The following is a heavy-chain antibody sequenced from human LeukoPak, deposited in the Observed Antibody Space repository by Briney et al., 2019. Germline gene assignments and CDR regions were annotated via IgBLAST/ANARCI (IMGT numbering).Heavy chain of an antibody. J-gene: IGHJ4*02. V-gene: IGHV1-2*02. CDR1: GGTFSSYA. CDR2: ITPSGGT. D-gene: IGHD5-24*01. Sequence: GSSVTVSCKASGGTFSSYAISWVRQAPGQGLEWMGWITPSGGTNYPQKFQGRVAITRDTSITTAYMDLSRLTSDDTAVYYCARDRYGDGFAHFDYWGQGALVTVSS. CDR3: ARDRYGDGFAHFDY.